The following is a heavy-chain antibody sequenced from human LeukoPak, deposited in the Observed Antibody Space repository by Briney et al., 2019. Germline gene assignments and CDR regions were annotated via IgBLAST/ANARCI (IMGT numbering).Heavy chain of an antibody. CDR3: ARGFHWNYYYFDY. Sequence: GSLRLSCLTSGFTLSTNAMSWVRQAPGKGLVWVSRINSDGSSTSYADSVKGRFTISRDNAKNTLYLQMNSLRAEDTAVYYCARGFHWNYYYFDYWGQGTLVTVSS. CDR2: INSDGSST. CDR1: GFTLSTNA. D-gene: IGHD1-7*01. J-gene: IGHJ4*02. V-gene: IGHV3-74*01.